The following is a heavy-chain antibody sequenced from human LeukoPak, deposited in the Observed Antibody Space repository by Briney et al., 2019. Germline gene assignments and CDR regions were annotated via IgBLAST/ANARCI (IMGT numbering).Heavy chain of an antibody. CDR2: ISYDGSNK. V-gene: IGHV3-30-3*01. CDR3: ARDFGQRGFDY. J-gene: IGHJ4*02. Sequence: PGGSLRLSCATSGFNFSSYAMHWVRQAPGKGLEWVAVISYDGSNKYYADSVKGRFTISRDNSKNTLYLQMNSLRAEDTAVYYCARDFGQRGFDYWGQGTLVTVSS. CDR1: GFNFSSYA. D-gene: IGHD3-10*01.